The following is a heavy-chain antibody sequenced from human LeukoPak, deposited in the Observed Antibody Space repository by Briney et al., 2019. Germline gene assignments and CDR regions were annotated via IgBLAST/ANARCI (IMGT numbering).Heavy chain of an antibody. V-gene: IGHV3-23*01. CDR1: AFTFSSYA. Sequence: GGSLRLSCAASAFTFSSYAMSWVRQAPGKGLEWVSAISGSGGSTYYADSVKGRFTISRDNSKSTLYLQMNSLRAEDTAVYYCAKDQQQLVPYYYYYYGMDVWGQGTTVTVSS. CDR3: AKDQQQLVPYYYYYYGMDV. CDR2: ISGSGGST. D-gene: IGHD6-13*01. J-gene: IGHJ6*02.